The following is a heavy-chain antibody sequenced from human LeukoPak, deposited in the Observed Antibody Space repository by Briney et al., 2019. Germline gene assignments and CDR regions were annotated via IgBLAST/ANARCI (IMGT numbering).Heavy chain of an antibody. CDR1: GFTFSNYW. Sequence: GGSLRLSCAASGFTFSNYWMGWVRQAPGKRPEWVANMNIDGSEKYYADSVKGRFTISRDNARNSVYLQMNSLRVEDTAVYYCTRSLDEWGQGTLVTVSS. CDR2: MNIDGSEK. D-gene: IGHD3-16*01. CDR3: TRSLDE. J-gene: IGHJ4*02. V-gene: IGHV3-7*01.